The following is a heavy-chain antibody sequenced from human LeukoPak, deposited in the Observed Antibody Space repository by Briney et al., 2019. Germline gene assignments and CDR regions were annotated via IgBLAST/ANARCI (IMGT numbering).Heavy chain of an antibody. V-gene: IGHV4-61*02. CDR1: GGSISSGSYY. J-gene: IGHJ4*02. CDR3: ARGYYDSSGYYYPNDPLDY. D-gene: IGHD3-22*01. CDR2: IYTSGST. Sequence: SQTLSHTCTVSGGSISSGSYYWSWIRQPAGKGLEWIGRIYTSGSTNYNPSLKSRVTISVDTSKNQFSLKLSSVTAADTAVYYCARGYYDSSGYYYPNDPLDYWGQGTLVTVSS.